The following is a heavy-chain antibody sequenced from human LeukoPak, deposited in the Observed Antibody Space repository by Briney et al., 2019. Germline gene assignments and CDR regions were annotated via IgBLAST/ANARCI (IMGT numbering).Heavy chain of an antibody. CDR3: VRARAGGLDY. CDR2: LSFDGAHK. D-gene: IGHD3-16*01. J-gene: IGHJ4*02. V-gene: IGHV3-30*04. CDR1: GFTFRHYA. Sequence: PGGSLRPSCAASGFTFRHYAVHWVRQAPGRGLEWVAVLSFDGAHKYYAESVKGRFTISKDNSNNTLFLQMDSLRLEDTALYYCVRARAGGLDYWGQGTLVTVSS.